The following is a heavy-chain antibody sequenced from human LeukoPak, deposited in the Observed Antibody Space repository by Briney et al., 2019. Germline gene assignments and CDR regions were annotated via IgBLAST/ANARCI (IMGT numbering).Heavy chain of an antibody. V-gene: IGHV3-30*18. J-gene: IGHJ2*01. CDR1: GFTFSSYG. D-gene: IGHD3-10*01. CDR2: ISYDGSNK. CDR3: AKDGEPLLWFGELIQYWYFDL. Sequence: GGSQRLSCAASGFTFSSYGMHWVRQAPGKGLEWVAVISYDGSNKYYADSVKGRFTISRDNSKNTLSLQMNSLRADDTAVYYCAKDGEPLLWFGELIQYWYFDLWGRGTLVTVSS.